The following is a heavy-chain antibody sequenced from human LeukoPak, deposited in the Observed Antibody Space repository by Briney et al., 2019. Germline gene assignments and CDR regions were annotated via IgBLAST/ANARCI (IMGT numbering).Heavy chain of an antibody. CDR3: TRYDSSRFDP. V-gene: IGHV3-30*03. J-gene: IGHJ5*02. D-gene: IGHD3-3*01. CDR1: GFTFSGYG. CDR2: IAYDGSRK. Sequence: PGRSLRLSCAGSGFTFSGYGMHWVRQAPGKGLEWVTGIAYDGSRKHYADSVKGRFTISRDNSRNTMDLQMNSLRVEDTAVYHCTRYDSSRFDPWGQGTLVIASS.